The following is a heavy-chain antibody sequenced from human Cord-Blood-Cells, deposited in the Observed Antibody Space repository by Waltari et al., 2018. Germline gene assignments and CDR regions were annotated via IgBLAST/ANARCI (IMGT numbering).Heavy chain of an antibody. CDR3: ARVSWRGSSWPFDY. CDR1: GYTFTGYY. D-gene: IGHD6-13*01. J-gene: IGHJ4*02. Sequence: QVPLVQSGAEVNKPGASVKVSCKASGYTFTGYYMHWVRQAPGQGLEWMGLINPNSGGTNYAQKFQGWVTMTRDTSISTAYMELSRLRSDDTAVYYCARVSWRGSSWPFDYWGQGTLVTVSS. CDR2: INPNSGGT. V-gene: IGHV1-2*04.